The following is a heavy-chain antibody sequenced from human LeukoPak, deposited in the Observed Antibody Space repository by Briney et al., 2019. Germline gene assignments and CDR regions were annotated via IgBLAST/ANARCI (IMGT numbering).Heavy chain of an antibody. CDR2: ISAYNGNT. J-gene: IGHJ5*02. Sequence: ASVKVSCKASGYTFTKYGIIWVRQAPGQGLEWMGWISAYNGNTYYAQRLQGRVTMTTDTSTNTAYMELRSLKSDDTAVYYCARENGDVSSSWAYNWFDPWGQGTLVTVST. V-gene: IGHV1-18*01. CDR1: GYTFTKYG. CDR3: ARENGDVSSSWAYNWFDP. D-gene: IGHD6-13*01.